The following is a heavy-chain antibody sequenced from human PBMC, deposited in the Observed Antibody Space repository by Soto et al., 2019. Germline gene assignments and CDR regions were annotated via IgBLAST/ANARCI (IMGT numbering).Heavy chain of an antibody. J-gene: IGHJ6*02. D-gene: IGHD1-26*01. CDR3: ATDQLVSGSYYYYGMDV. CDR2: IKSKSEDGTT. CDR1: GFNVNDAW. V-gene: IGHV3-15*07. Sequence: EVQLVESGGGLVKPGGSLRVSCAVSGFNVNDAWMNWVRQAPGKGLEWVGRIKSKSEDGTTDYTAPVRGRFTISRDESRNTMYLQMSVLKTEDTAVYYCATDQLVSGSYYYYGMDVWGQGTTVTVSS.